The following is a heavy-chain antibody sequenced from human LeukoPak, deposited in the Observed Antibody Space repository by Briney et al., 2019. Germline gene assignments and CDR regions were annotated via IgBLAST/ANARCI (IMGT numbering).Heavy chain of an antibody. CDR1: GFTLSRNY. CDR2: IFSGVST. J-gene: IGHJ4*02. Sequence: TGGSLRLSCAVSGFTLSRNYMRWGRQAPGKGVEWDSVIFSGVSTFYSDSVRCRFTISRDNSKNTLYLQMTSLRAEDTAVYYFSRDVSGSSSWSDFDYWGQGTLVTVSS. D-gene: IGHD6-13*01. V-gene: IGHV3-66*01. CDR3: SRDVSGSSSWSDFDY.